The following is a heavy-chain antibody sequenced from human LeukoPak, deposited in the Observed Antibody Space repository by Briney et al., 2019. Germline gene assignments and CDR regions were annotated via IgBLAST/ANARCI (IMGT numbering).Heavy chain of an antibody. D-gene: IGHD4-11*01. CDR3: ASVTVTTWAPDGHMDV. V-gene: IGHV1-69*05. Sequence: SVKVSCKASGGTFSNYAISWVRQAPGQGLEWMGRIIPMFGTTNYAQKFQGRVTFTTDESTSTAYMEVSSLRIEDTAVYYCASVTVTTWAPDGHMDVWGKGTTVTVSS. J-gene: IGHJ6*03. CDR2: IIPMFGTT. CDR1: GGTFSNYA.